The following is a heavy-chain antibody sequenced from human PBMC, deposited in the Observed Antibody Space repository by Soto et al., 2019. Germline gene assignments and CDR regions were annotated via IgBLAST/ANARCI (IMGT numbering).Heavy chain of an antibody. D-gene: IGHD3-22*01. CDR3: ARSSGYYLIDAY. CDR2: INAGNGNT. V-gene: IGHV1-3*05. Sequence: QVQLVQSGAEEKKPGASVKVSCKASGYTFTSYAMHWVRQAPGQRLEWMGWINAGNGNTKYSQKFQGRVTITRDTSASTGYMELSSLRSEDTAVYYCARSSGYYLIDAYWGQGTLVTVSS. CDR1: GYTFTSYA. J-gene: IGHJ4*02.